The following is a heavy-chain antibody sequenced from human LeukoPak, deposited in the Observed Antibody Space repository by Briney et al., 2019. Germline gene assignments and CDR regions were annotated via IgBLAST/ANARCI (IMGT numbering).Heavy chain of an antibody. CDR2: IYYRSKWYA. D-gene: IGHD3-9*01. CDR1: GDSASGNRAT. J-gene: IGHJ4*02. CDR3: GRAEHDWGPGY. V-gene: IGHV6-1*01. Sequence: SQTLSLTCAISGDSASGNRATWNWLRQSPSRGLEWLGRIYYRSKWYADYAVSVKGRITINPDTSKNQFSLLLNSVTPEDTAVYFCGRAEHDWGPGYWGQGTLVTVSS.